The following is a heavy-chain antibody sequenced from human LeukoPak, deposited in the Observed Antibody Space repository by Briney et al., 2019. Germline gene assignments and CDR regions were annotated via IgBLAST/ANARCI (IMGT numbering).Heavy chain of an antibody. CDR3: ARAGGIVVVPAAIEAFDI. CDR2: INPSGGST. V-gene: IGHV1-46*01. Sequence: ASVKVSCKASGYTFTSYYMHWVRQAPGQGLEWMGTINPSGGSTSYAQKFQGRVTMTRDTSTSTVYMELSSLRSEDTAVYYCARAGGIVVVPAAIEAFDIWGQGTMVTVSS. J-gene: IGHJ3*02. CDR1: GYTFTSYY. D-gene: IGHD2-2*01.